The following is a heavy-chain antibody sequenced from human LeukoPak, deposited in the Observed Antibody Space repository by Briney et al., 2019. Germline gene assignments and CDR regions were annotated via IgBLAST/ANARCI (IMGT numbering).Heavy chain of an antibody. CDR3: AKLTRGYCSSTACPNWFDP. CDR2: ISASGGTT. J-gene: IGHJ5*02. CDR1: GFTFSSYA. Sequence: GGSLRLSCAASGFTFSSYAMSWVRHAPGEGLEWVSAISASGGTTYYADSVKGRFTISRDNSKNTLYLQMNSLRGEDTAVYYCAKLTRGYCSSTACPNWFDPWGQGTLVTVSS. D-gene: IGHD2-2*01. V-gene: IGHV3-23*01.